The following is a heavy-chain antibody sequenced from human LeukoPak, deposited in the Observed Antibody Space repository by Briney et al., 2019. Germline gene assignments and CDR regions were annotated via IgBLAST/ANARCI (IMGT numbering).Heavy chain of an antibody. CDR1: GGTFSSYA. CDR2: IIPIFGTA. CDR3: AREGSCAAFDI. V-gene: IGHV1-69*05. J-gene: IGHJ3*02. Sequence: ASVKVSCKASGGTFSSYAISWVRQAPGQGLEWMGRIIPIFGTANYAQKFQGRVTITTDESTSTAYMELSSLRSEDTAVYCCAREGSCAAFDIWGQGTMVTVSS. D-gene: IGHD2-15*01.